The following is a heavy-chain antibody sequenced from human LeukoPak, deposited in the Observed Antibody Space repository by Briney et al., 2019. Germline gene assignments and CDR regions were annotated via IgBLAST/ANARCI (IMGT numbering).Heavy chain of an antibody. CDR3: ATDYYDSSGSSRGFDY. V-gene: IGHV4-34*01. CDR2: IYYSGST. Sequence: SETLSLTCAVYGGSFSGYYWSWIRQPPGKGLEWIGSIYYSGSTYYNPSLKSRVTISVDTSKNQFSLKLSSVTAADTAVYYCATDYYDSSGSSRGFDYWGQGTLVTVSS. J-gene: IGHJ4*02. CDR1: GGSFSGYY. D-gene: IGHD3-22*01.